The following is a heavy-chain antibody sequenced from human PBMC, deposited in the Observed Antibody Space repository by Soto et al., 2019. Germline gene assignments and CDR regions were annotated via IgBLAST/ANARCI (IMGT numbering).Heavy chain of an antibody. Sequence: GGSMKLSCAASGFTFSSYGMHWVRQDPGKGLEWVAVIWYDGSNKYYADSVKGRFTISRDNSKNTLYLQMNSLRAEDTAVYYCARDIPPFRPGHSGFWFDPLGQGTLVTVSS. CDR1: GFTFSSYG. CDR2: IWYDGSNK. CDR3: ARDIPPFRPGHSGFWFDP. V-gene: IGHV3-33*01. D-gene: IGHD3-10*01. J-gene: IGHJ5*02.